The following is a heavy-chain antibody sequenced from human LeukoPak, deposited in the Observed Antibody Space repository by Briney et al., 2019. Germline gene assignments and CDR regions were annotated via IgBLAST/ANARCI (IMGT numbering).Heavy chain of an antibody. CDR2: ISSTGSTI. D-gene: IGHD3-10*01. CDR1: GFMFSAYR. J-gene: IGHJ4*02. Sequence: GGSLRLSCAASGFMFSAYRMNWVRQVPGRGLEWISDISSTGSTIYYGESMKGRFTISKDNSKNTLYLQMNSLRAEDSAAYYCAKGPEVRGVIVILKTGEKGALDYWGQGTLVTVSS. V-gene: IGHV3-48*01. CDR3: AKGPEVRGVIVILKTGEKGALDY.